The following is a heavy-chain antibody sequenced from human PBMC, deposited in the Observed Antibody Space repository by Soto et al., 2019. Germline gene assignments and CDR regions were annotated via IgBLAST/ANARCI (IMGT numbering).Heavy chain of an antibody. CDR3: ARRASGWFFDY. CDR1: GFTFSSYA. Sequence: EVQLLESGGGLVQPGGSLRLSCAASGFTFSSYAMNWVRQAPGKGLEWVSVISGSGDSTYYADSLKCRFTISRDKYNHTLYLQMKSLRAEDTAVYYCARRASGWFFDYWGQGTLVTVSS. CDR2: ISGSGDST. V-gene: IGHV3-23*01. J-gene: IGHJ4*02. D-gene: IGHD6-19*01.